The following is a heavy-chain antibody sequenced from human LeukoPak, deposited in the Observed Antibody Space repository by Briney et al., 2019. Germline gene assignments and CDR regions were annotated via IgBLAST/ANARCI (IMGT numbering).Heavy chain of an antibody. CDR2: ISGSGGST. D-gene: IGHD3-3*01. CDR3: AEDLGYDFWSGYLGLEYYYGMDV. CDR1: GFTFSSYA. V-gene: IGHV3-23*01. J-gene: IGHJ6*02. Sequence: GGSLRLSCAASGFTFSSYAMSWVRQAPGKGLEWVSAISGSGGSTYYADSVKGRFTISRDNSKNTLYLQMNSLRAEDTAVYYCAEDLGYDFWSGYLGLEYYYGMDVWGQGTTVTVSS.